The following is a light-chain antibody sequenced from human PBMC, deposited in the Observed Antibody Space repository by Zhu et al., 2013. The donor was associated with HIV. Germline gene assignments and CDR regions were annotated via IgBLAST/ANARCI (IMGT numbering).Light chain of an antibody. Sequence: DIVMTQSPDSLAVSLGERATINCKSSQSVLYSSNNKNYLAWYQQNPGQPPKLLIYWASTRESGVPDRFSGSGSGTYFTLTISSLQAEDVAVYYCQQYYTTPLTFGGGTKVEI. CDR1: QSVLYSSNNKNY. CDR3: QQYYTTPLT. CDR2: WAS. V-gene: IGKV4-1*01. J-gene: IGKJ4*01.